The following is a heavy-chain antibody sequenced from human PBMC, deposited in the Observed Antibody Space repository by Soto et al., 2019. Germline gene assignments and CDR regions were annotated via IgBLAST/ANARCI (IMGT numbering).Heavy chain of an antibody. CDR2: MNPNSGNT. V-gene: IGHV1-8*02. CDR3: ARVPDSSSWYGAYYYYYMDV. CDR1: GGTFSSYA. J-gene: IGHJ6*03. Sequence: ASVKVSCKASGGTFSSYAISWVRQATGQGLEWMGWMNPNSGNTGYAQKFQGRVTMTRNTSISTAYMELSSLRSEDTAVYYCARVPDSSSWYGAYYYYYMDVWGKGTTVTVSS. D-gene: IGHD6-13*01.